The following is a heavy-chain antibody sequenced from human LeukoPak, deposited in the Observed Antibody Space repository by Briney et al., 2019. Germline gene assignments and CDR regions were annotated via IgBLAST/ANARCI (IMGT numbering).Heavy chain of an antibody. CDR2: IYYSGST. Sequence: SETLSLTCTVSGGSISSSSYYWGWIRQPPGKGLEWIGSIYYSGSTYYNPSLKSRVTISVDTSKNQFSLRLTSVTAADTAVYYCARTRYYYNSRSYGAPYYFDYWGQGTLVTVSS. J-gene: IGHJ4*02. CDR1: GGSISSSSYY. CDR3: ARTRYYYNSRSYGAPYYFDY. D-gene: IGHD3-10*01. V-gene: IGHV4-39*01.